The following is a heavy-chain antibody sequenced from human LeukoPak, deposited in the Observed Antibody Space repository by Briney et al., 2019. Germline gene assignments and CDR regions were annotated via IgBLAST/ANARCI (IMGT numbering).Heavy chain of an antibody. D-gene: IGHD3-22*01. CDR2: IYSGGST. V-gene: IGHV3-66*02. J-gene: IGHJ3*02. CDR1: GFTVSSNY. CDR3: ASPGTYYYDSSGYLRRGDDAFDI. Sequence: PGGSLRLSCAASGFTVSSNYMSWVRQAPGKGLEXVSVIYSGGSTYYADSVKGRFTISRDNSKNTLYLQMNSLRAEDTAVYYCASPGTYYYDSSGYLRRGDDAFDIWGQGTMVTVSS.